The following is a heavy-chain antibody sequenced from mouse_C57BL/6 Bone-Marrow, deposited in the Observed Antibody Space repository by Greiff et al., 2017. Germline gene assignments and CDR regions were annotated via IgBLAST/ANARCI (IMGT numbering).Heavy chain of an antibody. D-gene: IGHD2-13*01. J-gene: IGHJ2*01. CDR2: INPSSGYT. V-gene: IGHV1-7*01. CDR3: ARGTRNYDF. CDR1: GYTFTSYW. Sequence: VKLVEPGAELAMPGASVKLSCKASGYTFTSYWMHWVKQRPGQGLEWIGYINPSSGYTKYNQKFKDKTTLTADKSSSTAYMQLSSLTYEDYAVYYCARGTRNYDFGDRGTTLTV.